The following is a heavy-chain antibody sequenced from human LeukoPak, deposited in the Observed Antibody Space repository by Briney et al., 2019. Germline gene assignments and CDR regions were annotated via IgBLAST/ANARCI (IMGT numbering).Heavy chain of an antibody. V-gene: IGHV3-30*02. CDR1: GFTFSSYG. J-gene: IGHJ4*02. CDR3: AKANDYVWGSYRYFDY. Sequence: GGSLRLSCAASGFTFSSYGMHWVRQAPGKGLEWVAFIRYDGSNKYYADSVKGRFTISRDNFKNTLYLQMNSLRAEDTAVYYCAKANDYVWGSYRYFDYWGQGTLVTVSS. D-gene: IGHD3-16*02. CDR2: IRYDGSNK.